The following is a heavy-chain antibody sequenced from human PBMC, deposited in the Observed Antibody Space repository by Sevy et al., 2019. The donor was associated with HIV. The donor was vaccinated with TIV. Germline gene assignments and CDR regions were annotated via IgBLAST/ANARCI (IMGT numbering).Heavy chain of an antibody. CDR1: RYTLNQLP. J-gene: IGHJ4*02. CDR2: FDPEDDET. V-gene: IGHV1-24*01. Sequence: ASVKVSCKVSRYTLNQLPMHWVRQVPGKGLEWMGSFDPEDDETIYAQKFQGRLTMTEDTSTDTAYMELSSLRSEDTAVYYCATTKDYYENSGDPFDYWGQGTLVTVSS. D-gene: IGHD3-22*01. CDR3: ATTKDYYENSGDPFDY.